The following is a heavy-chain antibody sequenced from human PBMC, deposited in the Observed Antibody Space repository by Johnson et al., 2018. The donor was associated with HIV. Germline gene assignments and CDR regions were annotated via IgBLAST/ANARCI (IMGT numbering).Heavy chain of an antibody. CDR3: AKDSDFKWELSPTGAFDI. CDR2: ISYDGSNK. J-gene: IGHJ3*02. Sequence: QMLLVESGGGVVQPGRSLRLSCAASGFTFSSYGMHWVRQAPGKGLEWVAVISYDGSNKYYADSVKGRFTISRDNSKNTLYLQMKSLRAEDTAVYYCAKDSDFKWELSPTGAFDIWGQGTMVTVSS. CDR1: GFTFSSYG. V-gene: IGHV3-30*18. D-gene: IGHD1-26*01.